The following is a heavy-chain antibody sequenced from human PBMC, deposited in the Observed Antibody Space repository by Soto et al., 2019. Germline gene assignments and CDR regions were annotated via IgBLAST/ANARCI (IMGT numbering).Heavy chain of an antibody. V-gene: IGHV4-34*01. CDR3: ARGKPDKNSGSSLIDYYYGMDV. J-gene: IGHJ6*02. CDR2: INHSGST. CDR1: GGSFSGYY. Sequence: SETLSLTCAVYGGSFSGYYWSWIRQPPGKGLEWIGEINHSGSTNYNPSLKSRVTISVDTSKNQFSLKLSSVTAADTAVYYCARGKPDKNSGSSLIDYYYGMDVWGQGTTVTVSS. D-gene: IGHD1-26*01.